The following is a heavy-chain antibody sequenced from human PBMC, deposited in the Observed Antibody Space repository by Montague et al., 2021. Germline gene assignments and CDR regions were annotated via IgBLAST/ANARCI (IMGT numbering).Heavy chain of an antibody. V-gene: IGHV3-7*03. D-gene: IGHD4/OR15-4a*01. CDR2: VNPDGSQV. CDR3: ARNPAYGALDY. J-gene: IGHJ4*02. Sequence: SLRLSCAASGLIFSHSWMAWVRLPPGKGLEWVAGVNPDGSQVGYVESVKGRFTISKDNAKNSLFLQKNSLRGDDTALYYCARNPAYGALDYWGQGTRVTVSS. CDR1: GLIFSHSW.